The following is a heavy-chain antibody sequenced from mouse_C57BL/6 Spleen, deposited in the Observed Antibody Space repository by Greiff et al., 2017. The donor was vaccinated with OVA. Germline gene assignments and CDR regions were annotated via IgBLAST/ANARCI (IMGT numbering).Heavy chain of an antibody. Sequence: VQLQQSGAELVRPGTSVKVSCKASGYAFTNYLIEWVKQRPGQGLEWIGVINPGSGGTNYNEKFKGKATLTADKSSRTAYMQLSSLRSEDSAVYFCARTGDGFFDYRGHSATLTVSS. D-gene: IGHD2-3*01. J-gene: IGHJ2*01. V-gene: IGHV1-54*01. CDR1: GYAFTNYL. CDR2: INPGSGGT. CDR3: ARTGDGFFDY.